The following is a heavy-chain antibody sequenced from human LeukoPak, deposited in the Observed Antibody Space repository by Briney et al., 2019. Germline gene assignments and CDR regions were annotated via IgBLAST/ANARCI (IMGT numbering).Heavy chain of an antibody. CDR3: AKDRLRFLEWLGSSFDL. CDR2: IRYDGSNK. V-gene: IGHV3-30*02. D-gene: IGHD3-3*01. Sequence: GGSLRLSCAASGFTFSSYGRHWVRQAPGKGLEWVAFIRYDGSNKYYADSVKGRFIISRDNSKNTLYLQMNSLRAEDTAVYYCAKDRLRFLEWLGSSFDLWGQGTLVSVSS. CDR1: GFTFSSYG. J-gene: IGHJ5*02.